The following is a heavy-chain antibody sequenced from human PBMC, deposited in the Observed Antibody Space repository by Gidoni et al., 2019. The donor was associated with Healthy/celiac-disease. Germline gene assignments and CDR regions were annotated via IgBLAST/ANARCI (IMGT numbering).Heavy chain of an antibody. V-gene: IGHV3-23*01. CDR1: GFTFSSYA. Sequence: EVQLLESGGGLVQPGGSLRLSCAASGFTFSSYAMSWVRQAPGKGLEWVSAISGSGGSTYYADSVKGRFTISRDNSKNTLYLQMNSLRAEDTAVYYCAKDGGDIVVVPAAMSPKLGYFDLWGRGTLVTVSS. CDR2: ISGSGGST. D-gene: IGHD2-2*01. CDR3: AKDGGDIVVVPAAMSPKLGYFDL. J-gene: IGHJ2*01.